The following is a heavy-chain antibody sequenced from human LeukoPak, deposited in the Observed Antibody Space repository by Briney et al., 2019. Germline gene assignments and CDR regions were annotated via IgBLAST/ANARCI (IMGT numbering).Heavy chain of an antibody. D-gene: IGHD6-13*01. CDR1: GFTFSSYS. J-gene: IGHJ3*01. Sequence: QPGGSLRLSCTASGFTFSSYSMNWVRQAPGKGLEWISYISASGSLTYQADSVRGRFTVSRDTAKNSLYLQMNSLRVDDTAVYYCARRGSSCFDVWGQGTMVTVSS. CDR2: ISASGSLT. CDR3: ARRGSSCFDV. V-gene: IGHV3-48*04.